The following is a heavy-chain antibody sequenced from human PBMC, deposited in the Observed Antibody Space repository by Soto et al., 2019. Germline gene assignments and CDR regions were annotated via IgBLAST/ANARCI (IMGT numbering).Heavy chain of an antibody. CDR2: INPSGGST. CDR1: GYTFTSYY. J-gene: IGHJ3*02. CDR3: ARGGFGQWLGDAFDI. V-gene: IGHV1-46*01. Sequence: QVQLGQSGAEVKKPGASVKVSCKASGYTFTSYYMHWVRQAPGQGLEWMGIINPSGGSTSYAQKFQGRVTMTRDTSKSTVYMELSSLRSEVTAVYYSARGGFGQWLGDAFDIWGQGTMVTVSS. D-gene: IGHD6-19*01.